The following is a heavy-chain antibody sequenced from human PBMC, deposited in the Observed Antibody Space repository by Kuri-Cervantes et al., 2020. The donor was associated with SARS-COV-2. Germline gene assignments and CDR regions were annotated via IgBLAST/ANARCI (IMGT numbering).Heavy chain of an antibody. V-gene: IGHV5-51*01. CDR2: IYLADSET. Sequence: GGSLRLSCQGSGYSFSSYWIGWVRQMPGKGLEWMGIIYLADSETRYSPSFQGQVTISADKSTTTAYLQWSSLKASDTAMYYCARLLFWSGFVDSWGQGTLVTVSS. J-gene: IGHJ4*02. CDR3: ARLLFWSGFVDS. CDR1: GYSFSSYW. D-gene: IGHD3-3*01.